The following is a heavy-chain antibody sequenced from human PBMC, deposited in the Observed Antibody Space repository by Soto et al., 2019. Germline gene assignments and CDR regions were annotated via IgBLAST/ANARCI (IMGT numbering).Heavy chain of an antibody. CDR3: ARIVGDKRVVYYYYGMDV. Sequence: GASVKVSCTDSGGTYSSYAISWVRQAPGQGLEWMGGIIPIFGTANYAQKFQGRVTITADESTSTAYMELSSLRSEDTAVYYCARIVGDKRVVYYYYGMDVWGQGTTVTVSS. V-gene: IGHV1-69*13. D-gene: IGHD1-26*01. CDR2: IIPIFGTA. CDR1: GGTYSSYA. J-gene: IGHJ6*02.